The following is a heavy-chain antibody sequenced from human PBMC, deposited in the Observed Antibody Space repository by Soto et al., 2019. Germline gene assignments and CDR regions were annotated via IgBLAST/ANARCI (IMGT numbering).Heavy chain of an antibody. D-gene: IGHD2-8*01. CDR3: ARAQVLTFYYYYMDV. V-gene: IGHV4-34*01. CDR2: INHSGST. CDR1: GGSFSGYY. J-gene: IGHJ6*03. Sequence: SETLSLACAVYGGSFSGYYWSWIRQPSGKGLEWIGEINHSGSTNYNPSLKSRVTISVDTSKNQFSLKLSSVTAADTAVYYCARAQVLTFYYYYMDVWGKGTTVTVSS.